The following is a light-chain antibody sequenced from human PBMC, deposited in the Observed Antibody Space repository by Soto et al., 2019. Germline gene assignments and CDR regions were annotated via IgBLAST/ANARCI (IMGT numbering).Light chain of an antibody. J-gene: IGKJ1*01. CDR1: QSISSTY. V-gene: IGKV3-20*01. Sequence: EIVLTQSPGTLSLSPGERATNSCRASQSISSTYLAWYQQKPGQAPRLLIYDASNRATGIPDRFSGSGSGTDFTLTISRLEPEDFAVYYCQHYGSSRTFGQGTKVDIK. CDR3: QHYGSSRT. CDR2: DAS.